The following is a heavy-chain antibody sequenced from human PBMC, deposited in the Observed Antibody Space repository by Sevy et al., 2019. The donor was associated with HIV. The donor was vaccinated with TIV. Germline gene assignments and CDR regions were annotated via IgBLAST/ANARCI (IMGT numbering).Heavy chain of an antibody. CDR1: GFTFSSYS. D-gene: IGHD3-16*01. CDR3: ARDLEFYDYGAYGPSFMPDY. CDR2: IWFDGSNT. V-gene: IGHV3-33*08. Sequence: GGSLRLSCAASGFTFSSYSMNWVRQAPGKGLEWVAVIWFDGSNTYYADSVKGRFTISRDIAENTLHLQMNSLRAEDTAVYYCARDLEFYDYGAYGPSFMPDYWGQGTLVTVSS. J-gene: IGHJ4*02.